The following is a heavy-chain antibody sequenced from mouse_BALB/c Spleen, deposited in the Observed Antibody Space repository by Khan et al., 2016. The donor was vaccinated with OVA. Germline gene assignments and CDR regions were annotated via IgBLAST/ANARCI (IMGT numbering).Heavy chain of an antibody. Sequence: QVQLKQSGAELVKPGASVKLSCKASGYTFTSFWLHWVKQRPGLGLEWIGEIDPSDNYTNYNQKFKGKATLTLDKSSSTAYMQLSSLTSEDSAVYYFARSYFYGSSTWFGYWGQGTLVTVSA. D-gene: IGHD1-1*01. J-gene: IGHJ3*01. CDR2: IDPSDNYT. CDR3: ARSYFYGSSTWFGY. V-gene: IGHV1-69*02. CDR1: GYTFTSFW.